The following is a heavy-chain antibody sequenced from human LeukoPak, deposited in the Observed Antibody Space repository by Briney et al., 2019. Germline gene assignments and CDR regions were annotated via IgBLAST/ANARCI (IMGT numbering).Heavy chain of an antibody. CDR2: INHSGST. CDR3: ARGGHSSGYYYGV. V-gene: IGHV4-34*01. CDR1: GGSFSGYY. J-gene: IGHJ4*02. Sequence: SETLSLTCAVYGGSFSGYYWSWTRQPPGKGLEWIGEINHSGSTNYNPSLKSRVTISVDTSKNQFSLKLSSVTAADTAVYYCARGGHSSGYYYGVWGQGTLVTVSS. D-gene: IGHD3-22*01.